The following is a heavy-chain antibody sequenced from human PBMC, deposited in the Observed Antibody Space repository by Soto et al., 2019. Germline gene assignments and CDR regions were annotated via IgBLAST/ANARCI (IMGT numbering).Heavy chain of an antibody. CDR2: IDHDGPT. J-gene: IGHJ4*02. V-gene: IGHV3-74*01. CDR3: VRDSHGDY. CDR1: GFTFSTYW. Sequence: EVQLVESGGGLVQPGGSLRLSCAGSGFTFSTYWIHWVRQAPGKGLEWVSRIDHDGPTDYADSVRGRFTISRDNAENTLYLQMNSLRPEDTAVYYCVRDSHGDYWGQGTLVTVSS.